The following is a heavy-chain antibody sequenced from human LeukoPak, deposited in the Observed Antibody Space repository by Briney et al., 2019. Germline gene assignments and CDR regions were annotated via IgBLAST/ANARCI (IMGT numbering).Heavy chain of an antibody. D-gene: IGHD3-10*01. J-gene: IGHJ4*02. CDR3: AGTYYYGSGSYYPYGY. CDR2: IYYSGST. Sequence: SETLSLTCTVSGGSISSYYWSWIRQPPGKGLEWIGYIYYSGSTNYNPSLKSRVTISVDTSKNQFSLKLSSVTAADTAVYYCAGTYYYGSGSYYPYGYWGQGTLVTVSS. V-gene: IGHV4-59*12. CDR1: GGSISSYY.